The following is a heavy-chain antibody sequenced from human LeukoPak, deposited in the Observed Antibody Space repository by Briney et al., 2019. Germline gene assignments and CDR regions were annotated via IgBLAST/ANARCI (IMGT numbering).Heavy chain of an antibody. V-gene: IGHV4-59*11. D-gene: IGHD6-13*01. CDR3: ARSPAAGTVGYFQH. J-gene: IGHJ1*01. CDR2: IYYSWST. Sequence: SETLPLTCTVSGGYISSHYWSWIRQPPGKGPEWIGYIYYSWSTNYNPSLKSRVTISVDTSKNQFSLKLSSVTAADTAVYYCARSPAAGTVGYFQHWGQGRPVTV. CDR1: GGYISSHY.